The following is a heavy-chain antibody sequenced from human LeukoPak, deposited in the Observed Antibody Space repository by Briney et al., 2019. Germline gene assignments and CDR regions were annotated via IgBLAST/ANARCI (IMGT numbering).Heavy chain of an antibody. CDR2: IKEDGSKK. Sequence: PGGSLTLSCAASGFTFSASYMTWVRQAPGKGLEWVANIKEDGSKKSYADSVKGRFTISRDNAKSSLFLQMNSLRAEDTALYYCATPADDYWGQGTLVTVSS. CDR3: ATPADDY. V-gene: IGHV3-7*01. J-gene: IGHJ4*02. CDR1: GFTFSASY.